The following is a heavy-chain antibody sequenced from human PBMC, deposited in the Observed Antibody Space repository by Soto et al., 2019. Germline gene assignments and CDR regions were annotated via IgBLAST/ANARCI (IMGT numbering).Heavy chain of an antibody. V-gene: IGHV3-7*01. CDR3: AGGNALDV. J-gene: IGHJ6*02. CDR2: IHQDGNEK. Sequence: GGSLRLSCAASRFTFSTYWMTWVRLTPGKGLEWVANIHQDGNEKYYMHSVKGRFTISRDNAKNSLYLQMTSLRAEDTAVYYCAGGNALDVWGQGTTVTVSS. CDR1: RFTFSTYW.